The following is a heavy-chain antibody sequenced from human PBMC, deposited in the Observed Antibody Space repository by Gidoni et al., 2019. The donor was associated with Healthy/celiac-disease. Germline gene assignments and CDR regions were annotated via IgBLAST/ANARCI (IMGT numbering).Heavy chain of an antibody. V-gene: IGHV3-53*01. D-gene: IGHD6-19*01. J-gene: IGHJ4*02. Sequence: EVQLVESGGGLIQPGGSLRLSCAASGFTVSSNYMSWVRQAPGKWLAWVSVIYSGGSTYYADSVKGRFTISRDNSMNTLYLQMNSLRAEDTAVYYCARVGIAVAALGLDYWGQGTLVTVSS. CDR1: GFTVSSNY. CDR2: IYSGGST. CDR3: ARVGIAVAALGLDY.